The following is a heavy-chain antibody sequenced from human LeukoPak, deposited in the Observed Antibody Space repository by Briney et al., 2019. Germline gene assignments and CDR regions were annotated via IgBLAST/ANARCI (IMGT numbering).Heavy chain of an antibody. D-gene: IGHD6-19*01. J-gene: IGHJ6*03. V-gene: IGHV3-30*02. CDR1: GFTFSSYS. CDR2: IRYDGSDK. Sequence: PGGSLRLSCAASGFTFSSYSMNWVRQAPGKGLEWVAFIRYDGSDKYYADSVKGRFTVSRDNSKNMVYLQMNSLRAEDTAVYYCAKKYSSGRRPYDYYMDVWGKGTTVIVSS. CDR3: AKKYSSGRRPYDYYMDV.